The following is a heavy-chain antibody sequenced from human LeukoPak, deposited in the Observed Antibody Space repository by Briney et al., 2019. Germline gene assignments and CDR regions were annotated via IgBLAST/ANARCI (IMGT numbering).Heavy chain of an antibody. Sequence: SETLSLTCTVSGGSISSGGHYGSWIRQPPGKGLEWIGNIYHSGSSYYNPSLKSRVTISVDRSKNQFSLKLSSVTAADTAVYYCARQNGDYFDSWGQGTLVTVSS. V-gene: IGHV4-30-2*01. CDR1: GGSISSGGHY. D-gene: IGHD4-17*01. CDR2: IYHSGSS. CDR3: ARQNGDYFDS. J-gene: IGHJ4*02.